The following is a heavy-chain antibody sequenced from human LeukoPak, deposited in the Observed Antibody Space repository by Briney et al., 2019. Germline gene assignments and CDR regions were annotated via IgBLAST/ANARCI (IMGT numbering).Heavy chain of an antibody. CDR1: GFTFSSYW. CDR3: AREERHCTRSMCAPPPMDA. J-gene: IGHJ6*02. D-gene: IGHD2-8*01. Sequence: GGSLRLSCAASGFTFSSYWMSWVRQAPGKGLEWVANIKQDGSEKYYVDSVKGRLTISRENAKNSLYLQINSLRAEDTAVYYCAREERHCTRSMCAPPPMDAWGQGTTVTVSS. CDR2: IKQDGSEK. V-gene: IGHV3-7*01.